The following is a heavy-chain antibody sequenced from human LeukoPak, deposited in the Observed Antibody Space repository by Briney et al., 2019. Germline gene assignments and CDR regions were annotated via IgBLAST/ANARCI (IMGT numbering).Heavy chain of an antibody. CDR1: EYSFTSYW. CDR3: ARSSSGWRLFDS. V-gene: IGHV5-51*01. Sequence: GESLKISCKGSEYSFTSYWIGWVRQMPRKGLKWMGIIYPGDSDTRYSPSFQGQVTISADKSISTAYLQWSSLKALDTAMYYCARSSSGWRLFDSWGQGTLVTVSS. J-gene: IGHJ4*02. CDR2: IYPGDSDT. D-gene: IGHD6-19*01.